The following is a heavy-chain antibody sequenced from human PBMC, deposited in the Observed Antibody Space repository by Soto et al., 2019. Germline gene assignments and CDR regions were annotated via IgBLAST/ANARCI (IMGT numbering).Heavy chain of an antibody. CDR1: GGTFSNYG. V-gene: IGHV1-69*12. CDR2: IIPIFGTA. CDR3: ARVAANRGYYYSFDY. J-gene: IGHJ4*02. D-gene: IGHD3-22*01. Sequence: QVKLVQSGAEVKKPGSSMKVSCKASGGTFSNYGITWVRQAPGQGLEWMGGIIPIFGTANYAQKFQGRVTITADESTGTAYMELSSLRSEDTAMYYCARVAANRGYYYSFDYWGQGTLVTISS.